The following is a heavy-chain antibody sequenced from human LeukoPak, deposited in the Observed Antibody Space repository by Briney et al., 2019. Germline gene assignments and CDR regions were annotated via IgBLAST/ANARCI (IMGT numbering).Heavy chain of an antibody. CDR1: GGSFSGDY. CDR3: ASRDTATGLD. V-gene: IGHV4-34*01. J-gene: IGHJ4*02. Sequence: SETLSLTCAVYGGSFSGDYWSWIRQPPGKGLEWIGEINHSGSTNYNPSLKSRVTISVDTSKNQFSLKLSSVTAADTAVYYCASRDTATGLDWGQGTLVTVSS. CDR2: INHSGST. D-gene: IGHD5-18*01.